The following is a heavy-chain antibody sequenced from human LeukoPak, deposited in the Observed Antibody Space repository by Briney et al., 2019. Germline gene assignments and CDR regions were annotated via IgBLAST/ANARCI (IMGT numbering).Heavy chain of an antibody. V-gene: IGHV4-39*01. Sequence: SETLSLTCIVSGGSISSSSYYWGWIRQPPGKELEWIESIYYSGSTYYNPSLKSRVTISVDTSKIQFSLKLSSVTAADTAVYYCARFSYYYYYMDVWGKGTTVTVSS. CDR1: GGSISSSSYY. CDR3: ARFSYYYYYMDV. CDR2: IYYSGST. J-gene: IGHJ6*03.